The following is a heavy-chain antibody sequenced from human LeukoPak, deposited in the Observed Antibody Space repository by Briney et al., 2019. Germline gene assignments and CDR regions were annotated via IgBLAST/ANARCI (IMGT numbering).Heavy chain of an antibody. CDR2: IYYSGST. J-gene: IGHJ5*02. V-gene: IGHV4-59*01. D-gene: IGHD2-8*01. CDR3: ARYCTNGVCYVLSGGWFDP. CDR1: GVSISSYY. Sequence: TSETLSLTCTVSGVSISSYYWRCIRQPPGKGLEWIGYIYYSGSTNYNPSLKSRVTISVDTSKNQFSLKLSSVTAADTAVYYCARYCTNGVCYVLSGGWFDPWGQGTLVTVSS.